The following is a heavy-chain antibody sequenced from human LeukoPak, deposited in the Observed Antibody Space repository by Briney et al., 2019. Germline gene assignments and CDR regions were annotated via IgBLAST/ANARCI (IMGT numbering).Heavy chain of an antibody. CDR1: GFNISSSW. J-gene: IGHJ4*02. V-gene: IGHV3-7*05. Sequence: GGSLRLSCAASGFNISSSWMTWVRQAPGKGLEWVATINQDGSEKYYEDSVKGRFTMSRDNAKNSLSLQMNSLRFEDTAVYYCASGYFKSDHWGQGTLVTVSS. CDR2: INQDGSEK. CDR3: ASGYFKSDH. D-gene: IGHD5-18*01.